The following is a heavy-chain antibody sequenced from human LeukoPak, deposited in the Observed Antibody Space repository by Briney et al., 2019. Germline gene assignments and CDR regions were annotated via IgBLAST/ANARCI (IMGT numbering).Heavy chain of an antibody. CDR1: GGSISSYY. J-gene: IGHJ3*02. CDR3: ARAYRDDAFDI. V-gene: IGHV3-66*01. Sequence: ETLSLTCTVSGGSISSYYWSWVRQAPGKGLEWVSVIYSGGSTYYADSVKGRFTISRDNSKNTLYLQMNSLRAEDTAVYYCARAYRDDAFDIWGQGTMVTVSS. CDR2: IYSGGST. D-gene: IGHD1-14*01.